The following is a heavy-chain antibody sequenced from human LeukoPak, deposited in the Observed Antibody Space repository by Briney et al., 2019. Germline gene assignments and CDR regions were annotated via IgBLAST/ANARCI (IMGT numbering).Heavy chain of an antibody. V-gene: IGHV3-53*01. CDR2: IYSGGST. CDR3: ARIPTYYEILTGYSVGGTDV. Sequence: GGSLRLSCAASGFTVSSNYMSWVRQAPGKGLEWVSVIYSGGSTYYADSVKGRFTIFRDNSKNTVYLQMNSLRAEDTAVYYCARIPTYYEILTGYSVGGTDVWGQGTTVTVSS. J-gene: IGHJ6*02. CDR1: GFTVSSNY. D-gene: IGHD3-9*01.